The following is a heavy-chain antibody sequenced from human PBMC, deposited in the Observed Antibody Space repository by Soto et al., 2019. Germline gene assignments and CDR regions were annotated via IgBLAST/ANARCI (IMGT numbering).Heavy chain of an antibody. CDR3: ARSRNSAVADSFDF. J-gene: IGHJ4*02. CDR1: GFTFSRYA. V-gene: IGHV3-30*04. Sequence: PGGSLRLSCAGSGFTFSRYAIHWVRQASGKGLEWVAVISRDGKNKYYVDSVKGRFTISRDDSQNTLYLQMNSLRREDTAVYYCARSRNSAVADSFDFWGQGTLVTVSS. D-gene: IGHD3-10*01. CDR2: ISRDGKNK.